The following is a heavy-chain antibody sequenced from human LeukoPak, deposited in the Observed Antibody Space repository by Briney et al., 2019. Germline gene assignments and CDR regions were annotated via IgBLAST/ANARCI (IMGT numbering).Heavy chain of an antibody. CDR3: ARDHSSGYYALSLNKDY. D-gene: IGHD3-22*01. CDR2: ISSNGGST. CDR1: GFTFSSYA. J-gene: IGHJ4*02. V-gene: IGHV3-64*01. Sequence: GGSLRLSCAASGFTFSSYAMHWVRQAPGKGLEYVSAISSNGGSTYYANSVKGRFTISRDNSKNTLYLQMGSLRAEDMAVYYCARDHSSGYYALSLNKDYWGQGTLVTVSS.